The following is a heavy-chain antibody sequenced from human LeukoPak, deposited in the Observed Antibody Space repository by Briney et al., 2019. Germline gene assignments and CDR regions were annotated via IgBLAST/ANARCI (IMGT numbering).Heavy chain of an antibody. CDR1: GDSVSSNSAA. J-gene: IGHJ5*02. D-gene: IGHD3-22*01. CDR2: TYYRSKWYN. V-gene: IGHV6-1*01. CDR3: ARDKRRYYYDSSGYLPRFDP. Sequence: SQTLSLTCAISGDSVSSNSAAWTWIRQSPSRGLEWLGRTYYRSKWYNDYAVSVKSRITINPDTSKNQFSLQLNSVTPEDTAVYYCARDKRRYYYDSSGYLPRFDPWGQGTLVTVSS.